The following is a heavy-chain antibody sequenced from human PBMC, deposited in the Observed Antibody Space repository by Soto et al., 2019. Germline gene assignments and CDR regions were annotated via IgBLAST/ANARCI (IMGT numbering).Heavy chain of an antibody. CDR2: ISYDGVNK. V-gene: IGHV3-30*18. Sequence: LRLSCAASRFNFSAYGMHWVRQAPGKGLEWVAGISYDGVNKFYSASMKGRLTVSRDNAKNTFYLQMNSLRPADTALYYCAKARYASGWSGLDTWGQGALVTV. CDR1: RFNFSAYG. CDR3: AKARYASGWSGLDT. J-gene: IGHJ5*02. D-gene: IGHD6-19*01.